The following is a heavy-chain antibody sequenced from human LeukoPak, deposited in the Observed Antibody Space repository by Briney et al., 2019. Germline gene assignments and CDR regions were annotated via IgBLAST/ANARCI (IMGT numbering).Heavy chain of an antibody. CDR2: MNPNSGNT. J-gene: IGHJ3*02. D-gene: IGHD1-26*01. CDR3: ATSHSGSYNDAFDI. V-gene: IGHV1-8*01. Sequence: GASVKVSCKASGYTFTSYDINWVRQATGQGLEWMGWMNPNSGNTGYAQKFQGRVTMTRNTSISTAHMELSSLRSEDTAVYYCATSHSGSYNDAFDIWGQGTMVTVSS. CDR1: GYTFTSYD.